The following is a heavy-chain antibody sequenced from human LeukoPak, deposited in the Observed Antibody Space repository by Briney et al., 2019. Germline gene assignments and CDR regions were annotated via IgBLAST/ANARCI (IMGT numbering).Heavy chain of an antibody. J-gene: IGHJ4*02. D-gene: IGHD3-10*01. CDR1: GGSISSYY. CDR3: ARGRKGGSAL. Sequence: SETLSLTCTVSGGSISSYYWSWIRQPPGKGLEWIGRIYASGTTNYNPSLNSRVTMSVDMSKNQFSLRLSSVTAADTAFYYCARGRKGGSALWGQGTLVTVSS. V-gene: IGHV4-4*07. CDR2: IYASGTT.